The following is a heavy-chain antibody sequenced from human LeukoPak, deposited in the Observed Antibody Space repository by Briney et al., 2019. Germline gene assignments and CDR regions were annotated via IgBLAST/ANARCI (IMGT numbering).Heavy chain of an antibody. V-gene: IGHV1-18*01. CDR3: ATVRFNYDYVWGSYRYTYFDY. CDR1: GYTFTSYG. J-gene: IGHJ4*02. D-gene: IGHD3-16*02. Sequence: ASVKVSCKASGYTFTSYGISWVRQAPGQGLEWMGWISAYNGNTNYAQKLQGRVTMTEDTSTDTAYMELSSLRSEDTAVYYCATVRFNYDYVWGSYRYTYFDYWGQGTLVTVSS. CDR2: ISAYNGNT.